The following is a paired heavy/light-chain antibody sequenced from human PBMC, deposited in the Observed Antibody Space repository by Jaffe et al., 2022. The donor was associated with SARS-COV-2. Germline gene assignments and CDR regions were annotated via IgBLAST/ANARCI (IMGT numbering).Heavy chain of an antibody. CDR2: IGAGGDT. D-gene: IGHD3-22*01. Sequence: EVQLVESGGGLVQPGGSLRLSCAASGFTFSNGDMHWVRQVAGKGLEWVSAIGAGGDTYYADSVRGRFTISRENAKNSLYLQMNSLRAGDTAVYFCAREARGDYSRGHWFYYMDVWGKGTTVTVSS. V-gene: IGHV3-13*01. CDR3: AREARGDYSRGHWFYYMDV. CDR1: GFTFSNGD. J-gene: IGHJ6*03.
Light chain of an antibody. CDR2: EAS. Sequence: DIQMTQSPSTLSASVGDRVTITCRASQTIGDWLAWYQQKPGKAPKLLIYEASILESGVPSRFSGSGSGTDFTLTISSLQPDDFATYYCQQYNGYSPWTFGQGTKVEIK. CDR3: QQYNGYSPWT. CDR1: QTIGDW. V-gene: IGKV1-5*03. J-gene: IGKJ1*01.